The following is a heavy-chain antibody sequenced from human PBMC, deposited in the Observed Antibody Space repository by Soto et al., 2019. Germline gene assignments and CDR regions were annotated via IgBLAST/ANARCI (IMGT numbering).Heavy chain of an antibody. Sequence: QVQLVQSGAEVKKPGASVKVSCKASGYTFTSYAMHWVRQAPGQRLEWMGWINAGNGKTKYSQKFQGRVTITRDTSASTAYMELSSLRSEDTAVYYCAREGYAWFGEFETAYFDYWGQGTLVTVSS. J-gene: IGHJ4*02. CDR3: AREGYAWFGEFETAYFDY. V-gene: IGHV1-3*01. CDR2: INAGNGKT. D-gene: IGHD3-10*01. CDR1: GYTFTSYA.